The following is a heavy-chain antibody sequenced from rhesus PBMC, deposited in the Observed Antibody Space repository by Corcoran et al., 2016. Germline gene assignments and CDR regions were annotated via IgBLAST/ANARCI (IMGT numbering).Heavy chain of an antibody. J-gene: IGHJ5-1*01. CDR3: ARVDGGSSYVGNRFDV. V-gene: IGHV4S2*01. D-gene: IGHD4-29*01. CDR1: GSSISRNY. Sequence: QVQLQESGPGLVKPSETLPLTCAVSGSSISRNYWSWIRQAPGKGLEWIGRIYGSGGSTDYNPSLKSRVTISIDTSKNQFSLKLSSVTAADTAVYYCARVDGGSSYVGNRFDVWGAGVLVTVSS. CDR2: IYGSGGST.